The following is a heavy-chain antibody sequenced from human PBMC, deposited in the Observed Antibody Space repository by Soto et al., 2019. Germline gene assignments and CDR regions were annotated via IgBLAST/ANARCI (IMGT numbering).Heavy chain of an antibody. D-gene: IGHD6-13*01. V-gene: IGHV4-34*10. Sequence: PSETLSLTCAVYGGSFSGYYWSWIRQPPGKGLEWIGEINHRRSTNYNPSLKSRLTISVDTAKNQFTLQLTSVTVADTAVYYCATSYGNAWYTYWGQGTQVTVSS. CDR2: INHRRST. CDR1: GGSFSGYY. J-gene: IGHJ4*02. CDR3: ATSYGNAWYTY.